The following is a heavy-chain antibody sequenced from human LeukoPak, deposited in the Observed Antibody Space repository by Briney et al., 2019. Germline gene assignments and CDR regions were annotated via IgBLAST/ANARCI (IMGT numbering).Heavy chain of an antibody. CDR3: ARELVAGTFDH. J-gene: IGHJ4*02. Sequence: PGGSLRLSCAASGFTFSSYSMNWVRQAPGKGLEWVSSISSSSSYIYYADSVKGRFTISRDIAKNSLFLQMNSLRADDTAVYYCARELVAGTFDHWGQGILVTVSS. V-gene: IGHV3-21*04. CDR2: ISSSSSYI. CDR1: GFTFSSYS. D-gene: IGHD1-7*01.